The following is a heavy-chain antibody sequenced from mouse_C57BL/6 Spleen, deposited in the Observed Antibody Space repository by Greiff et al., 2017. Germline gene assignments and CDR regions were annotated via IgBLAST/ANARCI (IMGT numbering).Heavy chain of an antibody. CDR1: GYAFSSYW. V-gene: IGHV1-80*01. Sequence: QVQLQQSGAELVKPGASVKISCKASGYAFSSYWMNWVKQRPGKGLEWIGQIYPGDGDTNYNGKFKGKATLTADKSSSTAYMQLSSLTSEDSAVYFCASLYYGSSSVDYWGQGTTLTVSS. J-gene: IGHJ2*01. CDR2: IYPGDGDT. D-gene: IGHD1-1*01. CDR3: ASLYYGSSSVDY.